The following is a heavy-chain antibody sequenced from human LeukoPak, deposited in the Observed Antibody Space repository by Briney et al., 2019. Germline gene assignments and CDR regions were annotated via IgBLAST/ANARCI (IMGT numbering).Heavy chain of an antibody. V-gene: IGHV3-7*01. CDR3: ARTYSSSWYVRVPGGFDY. CDR1: GFTFSSYW. CDR2: IKQDGSEK. D-gene: IGHD6-13*01. J-gene: IGHJ4*02. Sequence: GGSLRLSCAASGFTFSSYWMSWVRQAPGKGLEWVANIKQDGSEKYYVDSVKGRFTISRDNAKNSLYLQMNSLRAEDTAVYYCARTYSSSWYVRVPGGFDYWGQGTLVTVSS.